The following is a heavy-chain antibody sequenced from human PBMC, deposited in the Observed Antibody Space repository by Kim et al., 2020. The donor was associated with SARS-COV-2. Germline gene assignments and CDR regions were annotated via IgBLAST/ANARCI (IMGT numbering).Heavy chain of an antibody. CDR3: ARGFHVIMVTVGHSGWYLEL. V-gene: IGHV3-48*02. D-gene: IGHD2-8*01. CDR1: GFSLNSYS. CDR2: ISSSGSVV. J-gene: IGHJ2*01. Sequence: GGSLRLSCAASGFSLNSYSMTWVRQAPGKGLEWISYISSSGSVVFYADSVKGRFTTSRDRAKDSVHLEMNGLRDEDTAVYFCARGFHVIMVTVGHSGWYLELWGRGTLVTVSS.